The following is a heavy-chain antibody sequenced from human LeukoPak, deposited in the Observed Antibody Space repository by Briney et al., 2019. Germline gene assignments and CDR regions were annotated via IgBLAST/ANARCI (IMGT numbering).Heavy chain of an antibody. CDR3: ARWAEWNAFDI. J-gene: IGHJ3*02. CDR1: GFIFTDYH. V-gene: IGHV1-2*02. Sequence: GASVKVSCKSSGFIFTDYHLHWLRQAPGQGLEWMGWINPRSGDTTYAQKFLGRVTMTRDTSISTAYMELSRLRSDDTAVYYCARWAEWNAFDIWGQGTMVTVSS. D-gene: IGHD3-3*01. CDR2: INPRSGDT.